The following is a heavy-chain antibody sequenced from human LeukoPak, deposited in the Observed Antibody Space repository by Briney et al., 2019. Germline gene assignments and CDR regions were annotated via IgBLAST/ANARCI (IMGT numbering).Heavy chain of an antibody. V-gene: IGHV3-30*02. CDR1: GFTFSSYG. J-gene: IGHJ4*02. CDR3: AKAVGSISWSFDY. CDR2: IWYDGSNK. D-gene: IGHD6-13*01. Sequence: GGSLRLSCAASGFTFSSYGMHWVRQAPGKGLEWVAVIWYDGSNKYYADSVKGRFTISRDNSNSTLYLQMDSLRGDDAAVYYCAKAVGSISWSFDYWGQGTLVTVSS.